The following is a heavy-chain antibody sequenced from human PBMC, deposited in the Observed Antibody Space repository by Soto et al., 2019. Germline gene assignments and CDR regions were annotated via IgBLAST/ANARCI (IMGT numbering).Heavy chain of an antibody. V-gene: IGHV1-69*14. J-gene: IGHJ4*02. CDR3: ATTTSGWEDLDY. D-gene: IGHD6-19*01. Sequence: QVPLVQSGAEVKEPGSSVKVSCKASGGTFSSYTFTWVRQAPGQGLECMGGISATFGTTNYAQKFQGRITVTADKSTNTVYMELTNLRSDDTAVYYCATTTSGWEDLDYWGQGTLVTVTT. CDR2: ISATFGTT. CDR1: GGTFSSYT.